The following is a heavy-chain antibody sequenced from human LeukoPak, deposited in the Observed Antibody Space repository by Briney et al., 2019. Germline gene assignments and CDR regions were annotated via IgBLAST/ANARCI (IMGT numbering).Heavy chain of an antibody. V-gene: IGHV4-34*01. CDR1: GGSFSGYY. Sequence: SETLSLTCAVCGGSFSGYYWSWIRQPPGKGLEWIGEINHSGSTNYNPSLKSRVTMLVDMSKNQFSLKLSSVTAADTAVYYCVRGGDSSGYYLQDAFDIWGQGTMVTVSS. CDR2: INHSGST. J-gene: IGHJ3*02. CDR3: VRGGDSSGYYLQDAFDI. D-gene: IGHD3-22*01.